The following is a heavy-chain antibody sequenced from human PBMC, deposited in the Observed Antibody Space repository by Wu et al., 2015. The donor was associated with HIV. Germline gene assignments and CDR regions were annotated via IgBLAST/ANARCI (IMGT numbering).Heavy chain of an antibody. V-gene: IGHV1-46*01. J-gene: IGHJ6*01. CDR1: GYTFSSYY. CDR3: VREMD. Sequence: QVQLLQSGAEVKKPGASMKLSCKASGYTFSSYYVHWVRQAPGQGLEWMGVINPSGPSTTYAQKFQGRVIMTRDTSTSTVLHGAEQPEIVDGHGPFYYRVREMD. CDR2: INPSGPST.